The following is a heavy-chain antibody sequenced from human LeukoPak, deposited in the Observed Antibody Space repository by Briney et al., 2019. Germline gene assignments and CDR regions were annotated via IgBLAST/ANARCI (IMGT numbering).Heavy chain of an antibody. CDR2: IYYSGST. D-gene: IGHD2-21*02. V-gene: IGHV4-59*08. CDR1: GGSISSYY. CDR3: ARQVTTVIVVVTATNWFDP. J-gene: IGHJ5*02. Sequence: SETLSLTCTVSGGSISSYYWSWIRQPPGKGLEWIGYIYYSGSTYYNPSLKSRVTISVDTSKNQFSLKLSSVTAADTAVYYCARQVTTVIVVVTATNWFDPWGQGTLVTVSS.